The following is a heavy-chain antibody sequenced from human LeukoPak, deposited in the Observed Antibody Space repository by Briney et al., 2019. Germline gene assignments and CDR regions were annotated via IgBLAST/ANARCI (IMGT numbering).Heavy chain of an antibody. D-gene: IGHD3-16*01. J-gene: IGHJ6*02. CDR3: ARGAYFYYGMDV. CDR2: INPNSGGT. CDR1: EYSFTRYY. V-gene: IGHV1-2*06. Sequence: ASVKVSCKASEYSFTRYYMHWVRQAPGQGLEWMGRINPNSGGTNYAQKFQGRVTMTRDTSISTAYMELSRLRSDDTAVYYCARGAYFYYGMDVWGQGTTVTVSS.